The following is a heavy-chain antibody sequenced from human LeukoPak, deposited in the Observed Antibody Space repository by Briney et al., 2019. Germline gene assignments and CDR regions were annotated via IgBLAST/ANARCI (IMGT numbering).Heavy chain of an antibody. CDR1: GYTFTSYG. Sequence: ASVKVSCKASGYTFTSYGISWVRQAPGQGLEWMGWISAYNGNTNYAQKLQGRATMTTDTSTSTAYMELRSLRSDDTAVYYCARLDYDILTGYYKTLDYWGQGTLVTVSS. D-gene: IGHD3-9*01. CDR3: ARLDYDILTGYYKTLDY. CDR2: ISAYNGNT. V-gene: IGHV1-18*01. J-gene: IGHJ4*02.